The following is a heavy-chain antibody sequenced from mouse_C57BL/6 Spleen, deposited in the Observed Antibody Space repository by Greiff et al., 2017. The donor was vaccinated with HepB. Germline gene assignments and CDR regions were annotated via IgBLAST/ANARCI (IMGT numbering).Heavy chain of an antibody. CDR2: IDPETGGT. CDR1: GYTFTDYE. J-gene: IGHJ2*01. D-gene: IGHD2-3*01. CDR3: TRKEGGYYGNFDY. V-gene: IGHV1-15*01. Sequence: QVQLQQSGAELVRPGASVTLSCKASGYTFTDYEMHWVKQTPVHGLEWIGAIDPETGGTAYNQKFKGKAILTADKSSSTAYMELRSLTSEDSAVYYCTRKEGGYYGNFDYWGQGTTLTVSS.